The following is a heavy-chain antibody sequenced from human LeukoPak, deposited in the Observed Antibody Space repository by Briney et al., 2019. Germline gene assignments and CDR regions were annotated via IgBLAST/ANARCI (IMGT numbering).Heavy chain of an antibody. J-gene: IGHJ4*02. V-gene: IGHV4-34*01. Sequence: SETLSLTCAVYGGSFSGYYWSWIRQPPGKGLEWIGEINHSGSTNCNPSLKSRVTISVDTSKNQFSLKLSSVTAADTAVYFCAGGSTMIRGAADYWGQGTLVTVSS. D-gene: IGHD3-10*01. CDR2: INHSGST. CDR1: GGSFSGYY. CDR3: AGGSTMIRGAADY.